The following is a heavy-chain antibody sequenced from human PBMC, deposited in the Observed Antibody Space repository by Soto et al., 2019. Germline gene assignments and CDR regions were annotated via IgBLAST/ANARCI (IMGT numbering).Heavy chain of an antibody. D-gene: IGHD3-10*02. J-gene: IGHJ4*02. CDR3: AKARCFREPVDY. CDR2: ISASGGNT. Sequence: EVQLLESGGGLVQPGGSLRLSCAGSGFTFGSYGMGWVRQVPGEGLAWVSAISASGGNTYYADSVRGRFSISRDNARNTLYLQMSSLGAEDTAVYYCAKARCFREPVDYWGQGTLVTVSS. V-gene: IGHV3-23*01. CDR1: GFTFGSYG.